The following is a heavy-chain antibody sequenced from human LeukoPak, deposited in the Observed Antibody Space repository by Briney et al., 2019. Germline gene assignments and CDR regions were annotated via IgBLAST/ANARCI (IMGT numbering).Heavy chain of an antibody. V-gene: IGHV4-4*07. CDR1: GGSISSYY. D-gene: IGHD3-22*01. J-gene: IGHJ4*02. Sequence: PSGTLSLTCTVSGGSISSYYWSWIRQPAGKGLEWIGRIYTSGSTNYNPSLKSRVTMSVDTSKNQFSLKLSSVTAADTAVYYCARDRTYDSSGYYDYWGQGTLVTVSS. CDR3: ARDRTYDSSGYYDY. CDR2: IYTSGST.